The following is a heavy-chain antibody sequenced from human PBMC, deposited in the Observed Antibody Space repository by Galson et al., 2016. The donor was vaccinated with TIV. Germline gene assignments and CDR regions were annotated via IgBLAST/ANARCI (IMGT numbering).Heavy chain of an antibody. J-gene: IGHJ3*02. CDR3: AKRRNYGGDALES. V-gene: IGHV3-23*01. Sequence: SLRLSCAASGFTFNNYAMHWVRQAPGKGLEWVSGISGSGGITYIAESVKGRFAISRDNSRDTLYLQQNSLRAKDPAVYYCAKRRNYGGDALESWGQGTMVTVSS. CDR1: GFTFNNYA. CDR2: ISGSGGIT. D-gene: IGHD4-23*01.